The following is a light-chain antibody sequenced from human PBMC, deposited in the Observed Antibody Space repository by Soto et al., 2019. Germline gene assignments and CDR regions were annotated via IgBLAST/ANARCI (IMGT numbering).Light chain of an antibody. J-gene: IGKJ1*01. CDR1: QNIGNW. Sequence: IQMIQSPSTLCASVGDRVTITRRASQNIGNWLAWYQQKPGKTPDLLIYDASSLESGVPLRFTGSGSGTEFTLTISSLQTDDSATYYCQQYNDEPWTFGQGTKV. CDR2: DAS. CDR3: QQYNDEPWT. V-gene: IGKV1-5*01.